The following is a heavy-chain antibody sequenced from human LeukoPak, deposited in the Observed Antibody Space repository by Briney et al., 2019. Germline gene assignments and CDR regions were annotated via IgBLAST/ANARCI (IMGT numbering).Heavy chain of an antibody. CDR2: MSSNGGTT. CDR1: GFTFSSYA. V-gene: IGHV3-64*01. D-gene: IGHD1-26*01. CDR3: ARVGDVGPFDY. Sequence: TGGSLRLSCAASGFTFSSYAMHWVRQAPGKGLEYVSAMSSNGGTTDYANSVKGRFTISRDNSKNTLYLQMGSLRAEDMAVYYCARVGDVGPFDYWGQGTLVTVS. J-gene: IGHJ4*02.